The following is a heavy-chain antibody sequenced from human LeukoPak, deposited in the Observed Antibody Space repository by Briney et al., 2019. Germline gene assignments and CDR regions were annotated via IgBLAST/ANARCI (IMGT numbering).Heavy chain of an antibody. D-gene: IGHD1-1*01. Sequence: GGSLRLSCTVSGFPFIEYSMNWVGQAPRQGMEWISYIGIDSGNTKYADSVRGRFTISADRAQNSLYLQMDSLRVEDTAVYYCARDHNYAFDNWGQGTLVSVAS. CDR1: GFPFIEYS. V-gene: IGHV3-48*01. J-gene: IGHJ4*02. CDR3: ARDHNYAFDN. CDR2: IGIDSGNT.